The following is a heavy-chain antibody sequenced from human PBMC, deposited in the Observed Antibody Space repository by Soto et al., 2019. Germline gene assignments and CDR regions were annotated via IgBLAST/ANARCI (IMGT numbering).Heavy chain of an antibody. V-gene: IGHV1-46*03. D-gene: IGHD3-10*01. CDR1: GYSFINYY. CDR2: INPRGGST. J-gene: IGHJ4*02. CDR3: ARDHYYGSGSYNFFDY. Sequence: EASVKVSCKASGYSFINYYMHWVRQAPGQGLEWMGVINPSDGSIINPRGGSTTYAQKFQGRVTMTRDTSTSTVYMELSSLRTDDTAVYYCARDHYYGSGSYNFFDYWGQGTPVTVSS.